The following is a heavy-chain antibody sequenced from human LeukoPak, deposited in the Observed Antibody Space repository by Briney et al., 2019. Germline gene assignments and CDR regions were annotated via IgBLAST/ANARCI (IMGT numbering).Heavy chain of an antibody. CDR1: GHTLTELS. J-gene: IGHJ3*02. V-gene: IGHV1-24*01. Sequence: ASVKVSCKVSGHTLTELSMHWVRQAPGKGLEWMGGFDPEDGETIYAQKFQGGVTMTEDTSTDTAYMELSSLRSEDTAVYYCATEWQRMMVRGVIPHQDAFDIWGQGTMVTVSS. D-gene: IGHD3-10*01. CDR3: ATEWQRMMVRGVIPHQDAFDI. CDR2: FDPEDGET.